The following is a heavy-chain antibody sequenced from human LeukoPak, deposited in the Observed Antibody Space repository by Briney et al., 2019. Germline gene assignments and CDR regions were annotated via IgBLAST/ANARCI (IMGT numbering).Heavy chain of an antibody. CDR2: IYYSGST. V-gene: IGHV4-59*01. CDR3: ARVRSRDGYLYFDY. CDR1: GGSISSYY. J-gene: IGHJ4*02. Sequence: SDTLSLTCTVSGGSISSYYWSWIRQPPGKGLEWIGYIYYSGSTNYNPSLKSRVTISVDTSKNQFSLKLSSVTAADTAVYYCARVRSRDGYLYFDYWGQGTLVTVSS. D-gene: IGHD5-24*01.